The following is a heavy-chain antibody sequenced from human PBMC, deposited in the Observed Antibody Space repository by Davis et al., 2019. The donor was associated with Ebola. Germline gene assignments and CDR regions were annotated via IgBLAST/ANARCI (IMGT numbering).Heavy chain of an antibody. J-gene: IGHJ4*02. Sequence: PGGSLRLSCKGSGYTFTSYWIAWVRQVPGKGLEWMGIIYPGDSDTRYSPSFQGQVTISADKSISTAYLQWSSLKASDTAMYYCARRSAYDFWSGYGYWGQGTLVTVSS. CDR2: IYPGDSDT. V-gene: IGHV5-51*01. D-gene: IGHD3-3*01. CDR3: ARRSAYDFWSGYGY. CDR1: GYTFTSYW.